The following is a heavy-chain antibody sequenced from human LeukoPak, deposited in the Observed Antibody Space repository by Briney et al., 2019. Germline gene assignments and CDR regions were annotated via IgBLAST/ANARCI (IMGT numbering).Heavy chain of an antibody. J-gene: IGHJ4*02. CDR1: GYTFTSYY. D-gene: IGHD3-16*02. CDR3: AILERDYVWGSYRPWVDY. Sequence: ASVKVSRKASGYTFTSYYMHWVRQAPGQGLEWMGIINPSGGSTSYAQKFQGRVTMTRDTSTSTVYMELSSLRSEDTAVYYCAILERDYVWGSYRPWVDYWGQGTLVTVSS. V-gene: IGHV1-46*01. CDR2: INPSGGST.